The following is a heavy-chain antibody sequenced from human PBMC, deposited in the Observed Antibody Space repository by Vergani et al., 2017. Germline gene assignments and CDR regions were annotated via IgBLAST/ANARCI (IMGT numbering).Heavy chain of an antibody. J-gene: IGHJ4*02. V-gene: IGHV3-30*02. CDR3: AKYLRDSTDGLPDS. Sequence: QVQLVESAGGVVQPGGSLRLSCAASGFTFSNFGMHWIRQAPGKGLEWRAYIGKDGINTRYRDGVKGRFTVSRDNSKDILYLQMDSLRSEDTALYYCAKYLRDSTDGLPDSWGPGTLVIVSS. D-gene: IGHD2-21*02. CDR1: GFTFSNFG. CDR2: IGKDGINT.